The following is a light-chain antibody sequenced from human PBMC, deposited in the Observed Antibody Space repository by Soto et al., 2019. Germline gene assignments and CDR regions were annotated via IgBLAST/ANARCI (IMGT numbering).Light chain of an antibody. CDR2: SNN. CDR3: AAWDDSLNGDVV. J-gene: IGLJ2*01. CDR1: SSNIGSNT. Sequence: QSVLTQPPSASGTPGQRVTISCSGSSSNIGSNTVNWYQQLPGTAPKLLIYSNNQRPSGVPDRCSGSKSGTSASLAISGLQSEDEADYYCAAWDDSLNGDVVFGGGTQLTVL. V-gene: IGLV1-44*01.